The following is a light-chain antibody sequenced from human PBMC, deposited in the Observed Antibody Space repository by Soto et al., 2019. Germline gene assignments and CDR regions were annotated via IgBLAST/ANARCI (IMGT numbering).Light chain of an antibody. CDR1: SSDVGGYKY. J-gene: IGLJ1*01. V-gene: IGLV2-14*01. CDR3: SSYTSSSTLYV. Sequence: QSALTQPASVSGSPGQSITISCTGISSDVGGYKYVSWYQQHPGKAPKLMLYDVSDRPSGVSNRFSGSTSGNTASLTISGLQAEDEADYYCSSYTSSSTLYVFWTGTKLTVL. CDR2: DVS.